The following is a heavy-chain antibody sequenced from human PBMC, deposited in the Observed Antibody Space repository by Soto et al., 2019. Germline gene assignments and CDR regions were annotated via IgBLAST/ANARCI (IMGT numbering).Heavy chain of an antibody. J-gene: IGHJ6*02. CDR1: GFTFSSYG. CDR3: ARDESIVGLRVSGMDV. V-gene: IGHV3-33*01. CDR2: IWYDGSNK. Sequence: QVQLVESGGGVVQPGRSLRLSCAASGFTFSSYGMHWVRQAPGKGLEWVAVIWYDGSNKYYADSVKGRFTISRDNSKNTLYLQMNSLRAEDTAVDYCARDESIVGLRVSGMDVWGQGTTVSVSS. D-gene: IGHD1-26*01.